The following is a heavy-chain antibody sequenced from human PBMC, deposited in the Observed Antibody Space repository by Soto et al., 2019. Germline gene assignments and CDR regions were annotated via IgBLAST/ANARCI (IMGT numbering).Heavy chain of an antibody. J-gene: IGHJ4*02. D-gene: IGHD1-26*01. CDR3: AREIVGANLDY. V-gene: IGHV3-48*01. Sequence: EVQLVESGGGLVQPGGSLRLSCAASGFTFSSYSMNWVRQAPGKGLEWVSYISSSSSTIYYADSVKGRFTISRDNAKNSLYLQMNSLRAEDTAVYYCAREIVGANLDYLGQGTLVTVSS. CDR2: ISSSSSTI. CDR1: GFTFSSYS.